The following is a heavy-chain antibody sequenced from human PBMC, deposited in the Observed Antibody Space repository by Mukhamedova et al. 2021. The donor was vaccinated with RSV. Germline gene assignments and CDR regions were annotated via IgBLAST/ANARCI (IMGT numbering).Heavy chain of an antibody. Sequence: GQGLEWMRRIIPVLNLANYAQKFQGRVTITADKVTNTAFMELTTLTSGDTAVYYCASPTEMATRSPDTFDVWGQGTLVTVSS. CDR2: IIPVLNLA. J-gene: IGHJ3*01. D-gene: IGHD5-24*01. V-gene: IGHV1-69*02. CDR3: ASPTEMATRSPDTFDV.